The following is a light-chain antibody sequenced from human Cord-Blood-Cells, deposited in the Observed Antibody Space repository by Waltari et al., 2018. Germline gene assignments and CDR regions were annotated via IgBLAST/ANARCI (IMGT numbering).Light chain of an antibody. Sequence: GERATINCKSSQSVLYSSNNKNYLAWYQQKPGQPPKLLIYWASTRESGVPDRFSGSGSGTDFTLTISNLQAEDVAVYYCQQYYSTPFTFGPGTKVDIK. J-gene: IGKJ3*01. CDR2: WAS. CDR1: QSVLYSSNNKNY. CDR3: QQYYSTPFT. V-gene: IGKV4-1*01.